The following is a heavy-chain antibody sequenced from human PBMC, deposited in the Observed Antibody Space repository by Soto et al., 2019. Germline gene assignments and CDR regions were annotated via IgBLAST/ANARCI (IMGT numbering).Heavy chain of an antibody. CDR2: IYYSGST. J-gene: IGHJ4*02. D-gene: IGHD1-26*01. CDR3: ARSNGGSYSFDY. Sequence: SETLSLTCTVSGGSISSYYWSWIRQPPGKGLEWIGYIYYSGSTNYNPSLKSRVTISVDTSKNQFSLKLSSVTAADTAVYYCARSNGGSYSFDYWGQGTLFTVSS. CDR1: GGSISSYY. V-gene: IGHV4-59*01.